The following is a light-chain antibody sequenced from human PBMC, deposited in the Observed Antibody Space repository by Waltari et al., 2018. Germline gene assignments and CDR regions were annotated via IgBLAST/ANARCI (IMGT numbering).Light chain of an antibody. Sequence: QSALTQPASVSGSPGQSITISCTGTNSDVGGYNFVSWFQQHPGKAPELMIYDVSKRPSGVSNRFSGSKSGNTAFLTISGLQAEDEADYYCCSYTGSGTYVFGTGTKVTVL. J-gene: IGLJ1*01. CDR3: CSYTGSGTYV. CDR1: NSDVGGYNF. V-gene: IGLV2-23*02. CDR2: DVS.